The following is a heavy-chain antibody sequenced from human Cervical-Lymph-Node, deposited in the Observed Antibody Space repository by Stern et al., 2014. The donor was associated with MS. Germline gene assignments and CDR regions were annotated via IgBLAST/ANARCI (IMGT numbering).Heavy chain of an antibody. CDR1: GFTFSDYY. D-gene: IGHD3-3*01. J-gene: IGHJ4*02. V-gene: IGHV3-11*01. CDR2: IIRSGTTI. Sequence: QVHLVESGGGLVKPGGSLRLSCSASGFTFSDYYMSWIRQAPGKGLAWVSYIIRSGTTIYYADSVKGRFTISRDNAKNSLYLQMNSLRAEDTAVYYCAGSITIFGVVNPAFDYWGQGTLVTVSS. CDR3: AGSITIFGVVNPAFDY.